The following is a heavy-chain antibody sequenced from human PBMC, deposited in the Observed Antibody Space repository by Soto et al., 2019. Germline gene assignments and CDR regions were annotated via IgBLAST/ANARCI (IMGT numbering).Heavy chain of an antibody. Sequence: VQLIQSGTEVKKSGASVKISCQASGYTFFAYYMNWVRQAPGQGLEWMGMINPSGGTATYALRFRDRLTVTRDTAARTLYMELRTLRPEDTAVYYCARGDASSGTYWFDYWGQGTLVTASA. CDR3: ARGDASSGTYWFDY. V-gene: IGHV1-46*01. J-gene: IGHJ4*02. CDR1: GYTFFAYY. D-gene: IGHD3-10*01. CDR2: INPSGGTA.